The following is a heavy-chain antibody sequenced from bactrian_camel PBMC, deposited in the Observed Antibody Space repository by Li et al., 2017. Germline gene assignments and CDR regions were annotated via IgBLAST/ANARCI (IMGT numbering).Heavy chain of an antibody. CDR3: VREVDMATMFSSSRR. D-gene: IGHD4*01. V-gene: IGHV3S53*01. Sequence: HVQLVESGGDSVQPGGSLRLSCAISGSTAGIQSMAWFRQYPGNEREAIAAIDNDGFPTYHAAVKGRFAISRDNAENTLYLQMNSLKAEDTAVYYCVREVDMATMFSSSRRWGQGTQVTVS. CDR2: IDNDGFP. J-gene: IGHJ4*01. CDR1: GSTAGIQS.